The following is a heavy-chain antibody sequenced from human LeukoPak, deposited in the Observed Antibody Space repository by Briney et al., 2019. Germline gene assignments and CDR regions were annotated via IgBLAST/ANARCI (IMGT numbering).Heavy chain of an antibody. CDR2: ISYDGSNK. CDR3: ARDAPSYYSGSYSSAFDI. Sequence: PGGSLRLSCAASGFTFSSYAMHWVRQAPGKGLEWVAVISYDGSNKYYADSVKGRFTISRDNSKNTLYLQMNSLRAEDTAVYYCARDAPSYYSGSYSSAFDIWGQGTMVTVSS. J-gene: IGHJ3*02. CDR1: GFTFSSYA. D-gene: IGHD1-26*01. V-gene: IGHV3-30-3*01.